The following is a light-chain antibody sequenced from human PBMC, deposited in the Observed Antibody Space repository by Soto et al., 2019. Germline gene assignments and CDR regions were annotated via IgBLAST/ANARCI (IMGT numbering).Light chain of an antibody. V-gene: IGKV3-11*01. CDR1: QSVSSY. Sequence: EIVLTQSPATLSLSPGERATLSCRASQSVSSYLAWYQQKAGQAPRLLIYDASNRATGIPARFSGSGSGTDFTLTISSLEPEDFAVYYCQQYNKWPLTFGQGTKVEIK. CDR3: QQYNKWPLT. J-gene: IGKJ1*01. CDR2: DAS.